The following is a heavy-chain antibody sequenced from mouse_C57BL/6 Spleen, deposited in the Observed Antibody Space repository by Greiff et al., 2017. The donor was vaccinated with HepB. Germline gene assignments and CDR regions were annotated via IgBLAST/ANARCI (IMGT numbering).Heavy chain of an antibody. D-gene: IGHD1-1*01. CDR3: ARFITTALDV. CDR1: GFTFSDYY. J-gene: IGHJ1*03. Sequence: EVMLVESGGGLVQPGGSLKLSCAASGFTFSDYYMYWVRQTPEKRLEWVAYISNGGGSTYYPDTVKGRFTISRDNAKNTLYLQMSRLKSEDTAMYYCARFITTALDVWGTGTTVTVSS. CDR2: ISNGGGST. V-gene: IGHV5-12*01.